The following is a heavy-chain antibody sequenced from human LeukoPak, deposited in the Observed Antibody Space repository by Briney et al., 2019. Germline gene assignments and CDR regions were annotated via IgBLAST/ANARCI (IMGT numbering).Heavy chain of an antibody. CDR3: ARDSGTAMVLNWFDP. CDR2: INPSGGST. D-gene: IGHD5-18*01. Sequence: ASVKVSCKASGYTFTSYYMHWVRQAPGQGLEWMGVINPSGGSTRYAQKFQGRVSMTRDMSTSTVYMELSSLRSEDTAVYYCARDSGTAMVLNWFDPWGQGTLVTVSS. J-gene: IGHJ5*02. CDR1: GYTFTSYY. V-gene: IGHV1-46*01.